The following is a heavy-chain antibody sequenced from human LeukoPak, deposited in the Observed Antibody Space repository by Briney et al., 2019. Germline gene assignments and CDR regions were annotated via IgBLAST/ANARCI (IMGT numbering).Heavy chain of an antibody. CDR3: ARPLRVPAAKGTYYYYYYGMDV. V-gene: IGHV4-34*01. J-gene: IGHJ6*02. CDR2: INHSGST. CDR1: GGSFSGYY. Sequence: SETLSLACAVYGGSFSGYYWSWIRQPPGKGLEWIGEINHSGSTNYNPSLKSRVTISVDTSKNQFSLKLSSVTAADTAVYYCARPLRVPAAKGTYYYYYYGMDVWGQGTTVTVSS. D-gene: IGHD2-2*01.